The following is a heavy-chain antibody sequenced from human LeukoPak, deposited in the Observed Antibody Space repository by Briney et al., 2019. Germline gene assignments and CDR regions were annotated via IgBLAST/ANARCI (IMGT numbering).Heavy chain of an antibody. J-gene: IGHJ4*02. CDR3: ARPSGYCSSTSCYAKFDY. D-gene: IGHD2-2*01. Sequence: SVKVSCKASGGTFSSYAISWVRQAPGQGLEWMGGIIPIFGTANYAQKFQGRVTITTDESTSTAYMELSSLRSEDTAVYHCARPSGYCSSTSCYAKFDYWGQGTLVTVSS. CDR1: GGTFSSYA. V-gene: IGHV1-69*05. CDR2: IIPIFGTA.